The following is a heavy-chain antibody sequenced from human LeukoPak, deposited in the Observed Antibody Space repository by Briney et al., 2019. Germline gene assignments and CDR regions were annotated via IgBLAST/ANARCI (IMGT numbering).Heavy chain of an antibody. V-gene: IGHV3-30-3*01. CDR3: ATAGDYSSGWYGDY. Sequence: GRSLRLSCAASGFTFSSYAMHWVRQAPGKGLEWVAVISYDGSNKYYADSVKGRFTISRDNSKNTLYLQMNSLRAEDTAVYYCATAGDYSSGWYGDYWGQGTLVTVSS. CDR1: GFTFSSYA. CDR2: ISYDGSNK. J-gene: IGHJ4*02. D-gene: IGHD6-19*01.